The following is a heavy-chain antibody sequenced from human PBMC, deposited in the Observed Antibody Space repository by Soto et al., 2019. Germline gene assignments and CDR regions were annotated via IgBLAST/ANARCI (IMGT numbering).Heavy chain of an antibody. CDR3: ARERGGYRYGDY. CDR2: VNIDKGNT. V-gene: IGHV1-18*01. Sequence: ASVKVSCKPSGYPFSNYGMSWMRQAPGQGLEWMGWVNIDKGNTKYAQKFQDRVTMTTDTSTSTVYLELRSLRSDDTALYYCARERGGYRYGDYWGQGTLVTVSS. CDR1: GYPFSNYG. J-gene: IGHJ4*02. D-gene: IGHD5-18*01.